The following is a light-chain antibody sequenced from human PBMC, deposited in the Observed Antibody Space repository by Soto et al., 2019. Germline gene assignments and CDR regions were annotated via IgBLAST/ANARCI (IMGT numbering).Light chain of an antibody. CDR2: NNN. Sequence: QSVLTQPLSASETPGQRGIISCSGGSSNIGSNTVNWYQQVPGTAPKLLISNNNKRPSVVPDRFSGSKAGTSASLAISGLQSEDEADYYCSAWDGDLNAVVFGGGTKLTVL. V-gene: IGLV1-44*01. CDR3: SAWDGDLNAVV. CDR1: SSNIGSNT. J-gene: IGLJ2*01.